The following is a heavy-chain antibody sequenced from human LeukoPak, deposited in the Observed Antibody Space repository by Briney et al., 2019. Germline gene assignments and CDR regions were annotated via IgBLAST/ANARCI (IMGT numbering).Heavy chain of an antibody. Sequence: SETLSLTCTVSGGSISSYYWSWLRQPAGKGLEWIGRMWTSGSTNYNPSLTSRVTMSVDTSKNQISLKQSSVTAAATAVYYCARAPRFCSGRDCYAWFAPWGQGTLVTVSS. J-gene: IGHJ5*02. CDR2: MWTSGST. CDR3: ARAPRFCSGRDCYAWFAP. D-gene: IGHD2-21*02. V-gene: IGHV4-4*07. CDR1: GGSISSYY.